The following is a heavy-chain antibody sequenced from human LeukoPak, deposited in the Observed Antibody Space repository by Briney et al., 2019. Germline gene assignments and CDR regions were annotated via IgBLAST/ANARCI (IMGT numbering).Heavy chain of an antibody. Sequence: GESLTLSCVASGFTFSGSWMSWVRQAPGKGLEWVATIKGDGSGKFYVRSVKGRFAISRDDAKSSLFLQMDCLRSEDTAVYYCTKNTHDYWGQGTLVTVSS. V-gene: IGHV3-7*01. J-gene: IGHJ4*02. D-gene: IGHD1/OR15-1a*01. CDR2: IKGDGSGK. CDR3: TKNTHDY. CDR1: GFTFSGSW.